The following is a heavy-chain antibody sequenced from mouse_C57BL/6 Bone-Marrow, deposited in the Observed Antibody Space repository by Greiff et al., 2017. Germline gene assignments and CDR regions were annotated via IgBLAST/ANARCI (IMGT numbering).Heavy chain of an antibody. CDR2: IWGGGST. Sequence: VKLQQSGPGLVAPSQSLSITCTVSGFSLTSYGVDWVRQPPGKGLEWLGVIWGGGSTNYNSALMSRLSISKDNSKSQVFLKMNSLQTDDTAMYYCAKDRDYGRAGDWYFDVWGTGTTGTVSS. J-gene: IGHJ1*03. V-gene: IGHV2-9*01. CDR1: GFSLTSYG. D-gene: IGHD1-1*01. CDR3: AKDRDYGRAGDWYFDV.